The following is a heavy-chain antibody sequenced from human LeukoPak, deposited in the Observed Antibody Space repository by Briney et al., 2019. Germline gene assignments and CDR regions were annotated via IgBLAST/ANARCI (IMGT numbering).Heavy chain of an antibody. Sequence: SETLSLTCTVSGGSISSYYWSWIRRPAGKGLEWIGRMSTSGNTDYNPSLKSRVTISVDTSKNQFSLKLSSVTAADTAVYYCARAYDILTGYYFDYWGQGTLVTVSS. CDR1: GGSISSYY. D-gene: IGHD3-9*01. CDR3: ARAYDILTGYYFDY. V-gene: IGHV4-4*07. CDR2: MSTSGNT. J-gene: IGHJ4*02.